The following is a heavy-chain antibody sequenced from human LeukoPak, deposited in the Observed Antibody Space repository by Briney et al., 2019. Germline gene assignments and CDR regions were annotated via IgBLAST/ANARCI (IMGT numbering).Heavy chain of an antibody. CDR2: IYYSGST. J-gene: IGHJ4*02. D-gene: IGHD7-27*01. CDR1: GGSISSYY. V-gene: IGHV4-59*01. Sequence: SETLSLTCTVSGGSISSYYWSWIRQPPGKGLEWIGYIYYSGSTNYNPSLKSRVTISVDTSKNQFSLKLSSVTAADTAVYYRARWASWGLDYWGQGTLVTVSS. CDR3: ARWASWGLDY.